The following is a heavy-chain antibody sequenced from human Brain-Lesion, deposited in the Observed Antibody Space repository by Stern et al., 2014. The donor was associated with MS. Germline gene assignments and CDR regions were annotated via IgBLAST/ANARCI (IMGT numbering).Heavy chain of an antibody. J-gene: IGHJ6*02. Sequence: VQLVESGAEVKKPGASVKVSCKTSGYIFTGYYIHWVRQAPGQWLEWMAWIKPNTGGPKYAQEFQGRVTMSRDTSISTAYVELSSLTSDDTAVYYCARDQRGITIFGVVTDYYYLGMDVWGQGTTVTVSS. CDR2: IKPNTGGP. D-gene: IGHD3-3*01. CDR3: ARDQRGITIFGVVTDYYYLGMDV. CDR1: GYIFTGYY. V-gene: IGHV1-2*02.